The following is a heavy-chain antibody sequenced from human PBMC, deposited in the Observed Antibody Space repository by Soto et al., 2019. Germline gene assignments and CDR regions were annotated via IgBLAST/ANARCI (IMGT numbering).Heavy chain of an antibody. CDR1: GGTFSSYA. CDR2: IIPIFGTA. Sequence: QVQLAQSGAEVKKPGSSVKVSCKASGGTFSSYAISWVRQAPGQGLEWMGGIIPIFGTANYAQKFQGRVTITADESTSTAYMELSSLRSEDTAVYYCARGSGGALRYFDGAPLDYWGQGTLVTVSS. V-gene: IGHV1-69*01. D-gene: IGHD3-9*01. J-gene: IGHJ4*02. CDR3: ARGSGGALRYFDGAPLDY.